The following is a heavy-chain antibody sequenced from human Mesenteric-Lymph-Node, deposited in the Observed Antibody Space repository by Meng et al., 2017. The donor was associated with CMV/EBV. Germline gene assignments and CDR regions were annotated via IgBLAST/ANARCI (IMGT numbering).Heavy chain of an antibody. CDR1: GFTFSTYS. Sequence: GESLKISCAASGFTFSTYSMNWVRQAPGKGLEWVSYISSTSTSIHYADSVKGRFTISRDNSKNTVYLQMNSLRPEDTAVYFCAKDHDFVTGKNYHYAMDVWGQGTTVTVSS. D-gene: IGHD2-21*02. CDR3: AKDHDFVTGKNYHYAMDV. CDR2: ISSTSTSI. V-gene: IGHV3-48*04. J-gene: IGHJ6*02.